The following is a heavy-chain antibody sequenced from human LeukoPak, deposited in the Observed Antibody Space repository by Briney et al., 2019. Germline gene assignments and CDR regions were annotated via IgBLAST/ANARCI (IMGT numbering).Heavy chain of an antibody. D-gene: IGHD1-20*01. J-gene: IGHJ5*02. CDR2: INPNRCGT. CDR3: AREGTYNWNQGSWFDP. Sequence: ASVKVSCKASGYTFTGYYMHWVRQAPGQGREWMGWINPNRCGTNYAQKFQGKVTMSRDTSISTAYMALSRLRSDHTAVYYCAREGTYNWNQGSWFDPWGQGTLVTVSS. CDR1: GYTFTGYY. V-gene: IGHV1-2*02.